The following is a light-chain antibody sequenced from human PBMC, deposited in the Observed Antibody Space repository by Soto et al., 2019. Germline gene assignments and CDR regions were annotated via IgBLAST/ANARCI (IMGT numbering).Light chain of an antibody. CDR2: WAS. V-gene: IGKV4-1*01. Sequence: EIVLTQSPGTLSLSPGERATLSCKSSQSVLYSSNNKNYLAWYQQKPGQPPKLLIYWASTRESGVPDRFSGSGSGTDFTLTISSLQAEDVAVYYCQQYYSTPDTFGQGTKLEIK. CDR1: QSVLYSSNNKNY. J-gene: IGKJ2*01. CDR3: QQYYSTPDT.